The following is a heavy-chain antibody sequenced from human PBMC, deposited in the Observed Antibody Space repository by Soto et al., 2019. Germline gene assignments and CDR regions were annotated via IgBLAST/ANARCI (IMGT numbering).Heavy chain of an antibody. Sequence: GESLKISCKGSGYSFTSYWIGWVRQMPGKGLEWMGIIYPGDSDTRYSPSFQGQVTISADKSISTAYLQWSSLKASDTAMYYCARLGNSGYDWVFYYYYYGMDVWGQGTTVTVSS. J-gene: IGHJ6*02. D-gene: IGHD5-12*01. CDR3: ARLGNSGYDWVFYYYYYGMDV. CDR1: GYSFTSYW. CDR2: IYPGDSDT. V-gene: IGHV5-51*01.